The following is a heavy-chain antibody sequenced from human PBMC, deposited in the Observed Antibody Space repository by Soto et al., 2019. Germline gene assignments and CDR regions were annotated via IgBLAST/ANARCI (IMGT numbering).Heavy chain of an antibody. Sequence: ASVKVSCKASGYTFTSYGISWVRQTPGQGLEWMGWISAYNSNINYAQKLQGRVTMTTDTSTSTAYMELRSLRSDDTAVYFCARDRLGATGDYWGQGTLVTVSS. CDR1: GYTFTSYG. V-gene: IGHV1-18*01. CDR2: ISAYNSNI. D-gene: IGHD1-26*01. J-gene: IGHJ4*02. CDR3: ARDRLGATGDY.